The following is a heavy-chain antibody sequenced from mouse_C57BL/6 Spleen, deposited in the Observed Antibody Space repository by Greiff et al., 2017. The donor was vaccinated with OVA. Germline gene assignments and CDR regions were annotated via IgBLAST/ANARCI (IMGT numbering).Heavy chain of an antibody. V-gene: IGHV1-82*01. J-gene: IGHJ3*01. CDR2: IYPGDGDT. Sequence: QVQLQQSGPELVKPGASVKISCKASGYAFSSSWMNWVKQRPGKGLEWIGRIYPGDGDTNYNGKFKGKATLTADKSSSTAYMQLSRLTSEDSAVYLFAKGGSRGAWFAYWGQGTLVTVSA. D-gene: IGHD1-1*01. CDR1: GYAFSSSW. CDR3: AKGGSRGAWFAY.